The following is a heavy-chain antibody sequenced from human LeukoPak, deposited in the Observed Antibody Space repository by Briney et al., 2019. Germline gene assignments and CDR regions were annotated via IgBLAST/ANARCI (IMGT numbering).Heavy chain of an antibody. CDR2: ISSSGSTK. CDR3: ASGAAVGTSRFDF. Sequence: SGGSLRLSCAVSGFTFSSYSMNWVRQAPGKGLEWGSYISSSGSTKYYADSVKVRFTISRDNAKNSLYLQMNSLRGEDTAVYYCASGAAVGTSRFDFWGQGTLVTVSS. V-gene: IGHV3-48*04. CDR1: GFTFSSYS. J-gene: IGHJ4*02. D-gene: IGHD6-13*01.